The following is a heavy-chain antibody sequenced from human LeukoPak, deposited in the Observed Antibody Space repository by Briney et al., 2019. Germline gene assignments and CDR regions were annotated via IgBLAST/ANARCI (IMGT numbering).Heavy chain of an antibody. J-gene: IGHJ5*02. V-gene: IGHV3-21*01. CDR3: ARRVGYGSGSYYTSWFDP. CDR1: GFTFSSYS. Sequence: GGSLRLSCAASGFTFSSYSMNWVRQAPGKGLEWVSSISSSSSYIYYADSVKGRFTISRDNAKSSLYLQMNSLRAEDTAVYYCARRVGYGSGSYYTSWFDPWGQGTLVTVSS. D-gene: IGHD3-10*01. CDR2: ISSSSSYI.